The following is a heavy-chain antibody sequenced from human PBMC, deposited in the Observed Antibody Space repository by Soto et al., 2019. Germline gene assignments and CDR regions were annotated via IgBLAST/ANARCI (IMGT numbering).Heavy chain of an antibody. V-gene: IGHV4-59*01. CDR2: VYYSGNT. CDR3: ARLSAYYYVYAFDL. D-gene: IGHD3-22*01. J-gene: IGHJ3*01. Sequence: PSETLSLTCTVSGGSISGYYWSWIRQPPGKGLEWIGYVYYSGNTIYNPSLKSRVTISVDTSKNQFSLRLTSVTAADTAVYYCARLSAYYYVYAFDLWGQGTMVTVSS. CDR1: GGSISGYY.